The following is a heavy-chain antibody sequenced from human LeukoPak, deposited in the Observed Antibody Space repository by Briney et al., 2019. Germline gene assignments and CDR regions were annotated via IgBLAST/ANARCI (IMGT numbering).Heavy chain of an antibody. Sequence: PARSLRLSCAASGFTFSSYGMHWVRQAPGKGLEGVAVILNDGSQEKYADSVKGRFTISRDNSKNTLFLQMNSLRAEDTAVYYCARDDALGDNALDIWGQGTMVTVS. CDR3: ARDDALGDNALDI. D-gene: IGHD3-16*01. J-gene: IGHJ3*02. CDR2: ILNDGSQE. CDR1: GFTFSSYG. V-gene: IGHV3-33*01.